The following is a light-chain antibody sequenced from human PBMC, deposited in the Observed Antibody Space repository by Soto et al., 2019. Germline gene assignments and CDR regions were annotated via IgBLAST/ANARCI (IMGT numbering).Light chain of an antibody. CDR3: QQYNSWWT. J-gene: IGKJ2*02. Sequence: DIQMTQSPSTLSASVGDRVTITCRASQSISNWLAWYQQKPGKAPKLLIYKASSLESGVPSRFSGSRSGTEFTLTISSLQPDDFATYYCQQYNSWWTFGQGTKLEIK. CDR2: KAS. CDR1: QSISNW. V-gene: IGKV1-5*03.